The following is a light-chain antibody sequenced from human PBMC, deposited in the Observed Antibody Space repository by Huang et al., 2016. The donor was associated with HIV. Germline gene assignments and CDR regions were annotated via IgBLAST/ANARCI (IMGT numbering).Light chain of an antibody. CDR2: KAS. J-gene: IGKJ1*01. CDR1: QSISDY. CDR3: QQYNNYPWT. V-gene: IGKV1-5*03. Sequence: DIQMTQSPSTLSGSVGDRVTITCRASQSISDYLACYQQKPGEAPNLLIYKASSLEGGVPPMFSGSGSVTDFTLTISILPADDIATYYCQQYNNYPWTFGQGTLVEIK.